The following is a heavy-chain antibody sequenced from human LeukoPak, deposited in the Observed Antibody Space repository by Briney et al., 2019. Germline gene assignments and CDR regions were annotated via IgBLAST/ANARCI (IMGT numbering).Heavy chain of an antibody. Sequence: SETLSLSCTVSGGSITSSSYYWGWIRQPPGKGLEWGGSIYYSGSTYYNPSLKSRVTISVDTSKNQFSLKLSSVTAADTAVYYCARHVPPGIAAAGSLDYWGQGTLVTVSS. CDR3: ARHVPPGIAAAGSLDY. CDR2: IYYSGST. D-gene: IGHD6-13*01. J-gene: IGHJ4*02. V-gene: IGHV4-39*01. CDR1: GGSITSSSYY.